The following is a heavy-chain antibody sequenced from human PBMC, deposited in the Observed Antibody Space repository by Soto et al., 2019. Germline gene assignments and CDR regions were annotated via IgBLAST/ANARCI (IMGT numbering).Heavy chain of an antibody. CDR2: MTTNSGNT. J-gene: IGHJ4*02. V-gene: IGHV1-8*01. CDR1: GYTLTSYD. D-gene: IGHD3-10*01. CDR3: AINYYCSGTFDY. Sequence: QVQLVQSGAEVKKPGAAVKVSCKASGYTLTSYDMNWVRQATGQGLAWVGWMTTNSGNTGFAQKFQGRVTMTRDISISTAYMELSSLRSEDTAIYYCAINYYCSGTFDYWGQGSLVTVSS.